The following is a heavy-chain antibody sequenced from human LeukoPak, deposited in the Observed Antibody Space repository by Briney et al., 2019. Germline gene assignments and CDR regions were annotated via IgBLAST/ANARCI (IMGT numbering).Heavy chain of an antibody. CDR2: IYPGDSDT. CDR1: GYSFTSYW. CDR3: AREKDYYDSSGYYYVSPFDY. V-gene: IGHV5-51*01. J-gene: IGHJ4*02. D-gene: IGHD3-22*01. Sequence: GESLKISCKGSGYSFTSYWIGWVRQMPGRGLEWMGIIYPGDSDTRYSPSFQGQVTISADKSISTAYLQWSSLKASDTAMYYCAREKDYYDSSGYYYVSPFDYWGQGTLVTVSS.